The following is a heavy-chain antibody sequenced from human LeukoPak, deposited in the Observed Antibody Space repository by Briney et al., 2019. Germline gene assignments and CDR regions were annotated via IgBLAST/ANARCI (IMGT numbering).Heavy chain of an antibody. CDR1: GFTSSNYA. CDR3: ATHSYDSSGYYSPDS. J-gene: IGHJ4*02. CDR2: ISGSGGST. V-gene: IGHV3-23*01. D-gene: IGHD3-22*01. Sequence: GGSLRLSCAASGFTSSNYAMSWVRQAPGKGLEWVSAISGSGGSTYYADSVKGRFTISRDNSKNTLYLQMNSLRAEDTALYYCATHSYDSSGYYSPDSWGQGALVTVSS.